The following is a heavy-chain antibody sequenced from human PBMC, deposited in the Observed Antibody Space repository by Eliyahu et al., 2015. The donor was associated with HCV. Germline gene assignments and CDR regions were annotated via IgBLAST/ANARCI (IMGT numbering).Heavy chain of an antibody. D-gene: IGHD3-3*01. CDR2: IXGSGGST. CDR1: GFTFSSYA. J-gene: IGHJ4*02. V-gene: IGHV3-23*01. CDR3: AKVAEVLGLLNPDIDY. Sequence: EVQLLESGGGLVQPGGSLXLXCAASGFTFSSYAMSWVRQAPGKGLEWVXAIXGSGGSTYYADSVKGRFTISRDNSKNTLYLQMNSLRAEDTAVYYCAKVAEVLGLLNPDIDYWGQGTLVTVSS.